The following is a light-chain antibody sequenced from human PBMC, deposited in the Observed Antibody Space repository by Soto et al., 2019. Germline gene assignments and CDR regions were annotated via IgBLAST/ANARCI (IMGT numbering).Light chain of an antibody. CDR3: SSFTSSTTWV. V-gene: IGLV2-14*01. CDR2: EVN. CDR1: SSDVGGYNY. J-gene: IGLJ3*02. Sequence: QSVLTQPASVSGSPGQSITISCTGTSSDVGGYNYVSWYQQHPGKAPKVMIYEVNNRPSGVSNRFSGSKSGNTASLTISGLQAEDEADYYCSSFTSSTTWVFGGGTKVTVL.